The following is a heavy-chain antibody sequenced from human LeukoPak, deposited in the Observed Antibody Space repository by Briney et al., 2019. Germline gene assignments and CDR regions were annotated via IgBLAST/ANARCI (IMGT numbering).Heavy chain of an antibody. CDR2: INHSGST. V-gene: IGHV4-34*01. CDR1: GGSISSYY. CDR3: ARLAYYGSGSYQGNYFDY. J-gene: IGHJ4*02. Sequence: SETLSLTCTVSGGSISSYYWSWIRQPPGKGLEWIGEINHSGSTNYNPSLKSRVTISVDTSKNQFSLKLSSVTAADTAVYYCARLAYYGSGSYQGNYFDYWGQGTLVTVSS. D-gene: IGHD3-10*01.